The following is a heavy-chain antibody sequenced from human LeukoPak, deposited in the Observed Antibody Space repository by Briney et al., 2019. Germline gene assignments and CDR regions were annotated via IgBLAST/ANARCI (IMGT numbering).Heavy chain of an antibody. CDR1: GYTFTSYY. CDR3: ASVYFDCSGYYPFDY. Sequence: ASVKVSCKASGYTFTSYYMHWVRQAPGQGLEWMGIINPSGGSTSYAQKFQGRVTMTRDTSTSTVYMELSSLRSEDTAVYYCASVYFDCSGYYPFDYWGQGTLVTVSS. CDR2: INPSGGST. D-gene: IGHD3-22*01. J-gene: IGHJ4*02. V-gene: IGHV1-46*01.